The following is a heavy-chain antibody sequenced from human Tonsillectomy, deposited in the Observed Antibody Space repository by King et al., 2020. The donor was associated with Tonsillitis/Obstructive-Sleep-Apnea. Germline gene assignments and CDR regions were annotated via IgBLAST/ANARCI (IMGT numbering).Heavy chain of an antibody. D-gene: IGHD7-27*01. CDR3: ALLEAGDRGAYFDS. CDR2: IYWDDDK. J-gene: IGHJ4*02. Sequence: TLKESGPTLVKPTQTLTLTCTFSGFSLSTSGVGVGWIRQPPGKALEWLALIYWDDDKRYSPSLRSRPTITRDTSKNQVVLTMTNIDPVDTATYYCALLEAGDRGAYFDSWGQGTLVTVSS. CDR1: GFSLSTSGVG. V-gene: IGHV2-5*02.